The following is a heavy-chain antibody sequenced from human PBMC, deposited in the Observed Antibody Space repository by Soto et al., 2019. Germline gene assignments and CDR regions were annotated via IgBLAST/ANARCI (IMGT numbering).Heavy chain of an antibody. CDR2: IDPSDSYS. V-gene: IGHV5-10-1*01. CDR3: ARRIAVDVAGFDY. Sequence: GESLKISCKGSGYSFTSYSISWVRQMPGKGLEWMGRIDPSDSYSNYRPSFQGHVTMSADKSINTAYLQWSSLKASDTAMYYCARRIAVDVAGFDYWGQGTLVTVS. CDR1: GYSFTSYS. J-gene: IGHJ4*02. D-gene: IGHD6-19*01.